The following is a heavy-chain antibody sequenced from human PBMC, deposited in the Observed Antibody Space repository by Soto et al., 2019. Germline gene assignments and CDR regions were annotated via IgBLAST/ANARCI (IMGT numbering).Heavy chain of an antibody. J-gene: IGHJ5*02. V-gene: IGHV4-4*02. CDR1: GGSISSINW. D-gene: IGHD3-10*01. CDR3: ARTAGNYPTHPFDP. CDR2: IYQSGTT. Sequence: PSETLSLTCGVSGGSISSINWWSWVRQAPGKGLEWLGEIYQSGTTNYNPSLKSRVTMSIDKSKNQFFLNVTSVTAADTAVYYCARTAGNYPTHPFDPCGQRTLVTVSS.